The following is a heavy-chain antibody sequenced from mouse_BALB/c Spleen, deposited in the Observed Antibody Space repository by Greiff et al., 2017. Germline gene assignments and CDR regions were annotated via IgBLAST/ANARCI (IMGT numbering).Heavy chain of an antibody. CDR3: ARDGTEAMDY. CDR2: ISDGGSYT. Sequence: DVKLVESGGGLVQPGGSRKLSCAASGFTFSDYYMYWVRQTPEKRLEWVATISDGGSYTYYPDSVKGRFTISRDNAKNNLYLQMSSLKSEDTAMYYCARDGTEAMDYWGQGTSVTVSS. CDR1: GFTFSDYY. V-gene: IGHV5-4*02. J-gene: IGHJ4*01. D-gene: IGHD3-1*01.